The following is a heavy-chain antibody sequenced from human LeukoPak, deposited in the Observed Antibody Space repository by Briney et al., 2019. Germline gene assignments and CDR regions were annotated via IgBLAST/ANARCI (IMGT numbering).Heavy chain of an antibody. CDR2: ISYDGSNK. D-gene: IGHD1-26*01. Sequence: GGSLRLSCAASGFTFSSYGMHWVRQAPGKGLEWVAVISYDGSNKYYADSVKGRFTISRDNSKNTLYLQMNSLRAEDTAVYYCAKPLSIVPDAFDIWGQGTMVTISS. V-gene: IGHV3-30*18. CDR3: AKPLSIVPDAFDI. CDR1: GFTFSSYG. J-gene: IGHJ3*02.